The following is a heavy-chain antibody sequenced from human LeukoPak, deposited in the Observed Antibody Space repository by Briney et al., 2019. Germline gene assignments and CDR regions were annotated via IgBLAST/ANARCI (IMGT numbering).Heavy chain of an antibody. CDR1: GFSHTTSGMC. CDR2: IDWDDDK. Sequence: SGPTLVNPTQTLTLTCTFSGFSHTTSGMCVGWIRQPPGKALELLARIDWDDDKYYSTSLKTRLTISKDTSKNQVVLTMTNLDPVDTATYYCARYRPGRAFYNAFDIWGQGTMVTVSS. J-gene: IGHJ3*02. CDR3: ARYRPGRAFYNAFDI. D-gene: IGHD1-26*01. V-gene: IGHV2-70*11.